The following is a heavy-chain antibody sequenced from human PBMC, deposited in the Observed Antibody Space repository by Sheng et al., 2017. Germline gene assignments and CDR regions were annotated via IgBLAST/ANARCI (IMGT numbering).Heavy chain of an antibody. J-gene: IGHJ4*02. CDR1: YGTFSTYS. Sequence: HLVQSGPEVREPGSSVTVSCKASYGTFSTYSIGWVRQAPGQGLEWIGGIFPILGTTNYAQKFQGRVTITADESTSTAYMELNSLTSEDTAVYFCVRRTLNGGYFGSWGLGTLVTVSS. CDR3: VRRTLNGGYFGS. V-gene: IGHV1-69*13. D-gene: IGHD1-1*01. CDR2: IFPILGTT.